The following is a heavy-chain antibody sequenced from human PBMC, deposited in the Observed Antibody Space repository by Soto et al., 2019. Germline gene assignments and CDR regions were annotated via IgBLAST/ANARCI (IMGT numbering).Heavy chain of an antibody. CDR1: GGPISSSSYY. CDR2: IYYSGST. V-gene: IGHV4-39*01. Sequence: SETLSLTCTGSGGPISSSSYYWGWIRQPPGKGLEWIGSIYYSGSTYYNPSLKSRVTISVDTSKNQFSLKLSSVTAADTAVYYCAGVSIAVAGTYYFDYWGQGTLVTVSS. D-gene: IGHD6-19*01. CDR3: AGVSIAVAGTYYFDY. J-gene: IGHJ4*02.